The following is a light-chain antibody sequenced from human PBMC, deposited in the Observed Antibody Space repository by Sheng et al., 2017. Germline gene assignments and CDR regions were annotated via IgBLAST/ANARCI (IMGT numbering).Light chain of an antibody. V-gene: IGKV3-11*01. CDR3: QHRSNWPPWT. CDR1: QSVSNY. Sequence: EIVLTQSPATLSLSPGERATLSCRASQSVSNYLAWYQQKPGQAPRLLLYHASNRATGIPARFSGSGAGTDFTLTISSLEPEDFAVYYCQHRSNWPPWTFGKGPRWKSN. J-gene: IGKJ1*01. CDR2: HAS.